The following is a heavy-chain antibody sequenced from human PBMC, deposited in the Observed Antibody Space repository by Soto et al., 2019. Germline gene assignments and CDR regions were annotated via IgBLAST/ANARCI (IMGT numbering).Heavy chain of an antibody. J-gene: IGHJ4*02. CDR3: AREGAHYTLLDH. CDR2: INVGNGNT. Sequence: QVQLVQSGAEAKKPGASVKVSCKASGYTFTDYAIHWVRQAPGQGLEWMGWINVGNGNTGYSRKFQGRVTNVRDMSASTAYIEVTSLPSEDTAIYYFAREGAHYTLLDHWGQGTLVTVSS. V-gene: IGHV1-3*01. CDR1: GYTFTDYA. D-gene: IGHD3-10*01.